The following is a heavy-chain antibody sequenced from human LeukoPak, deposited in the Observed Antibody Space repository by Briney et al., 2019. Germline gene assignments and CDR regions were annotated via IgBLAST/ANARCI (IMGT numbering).Heavy chain of an antibody. J-gene: IGHJ4*02. D-gene: IGHD4-17*01. Sequence: SETLSLTCTVSGGSISSGGYYWSWLRQPPGKGLEWIGYIYHSGSTYYNPSLKSRVTISVDRSKNQFSLKLSSVTAANTAVYYCASIGDYGDYGRDYWGQGTLVTVSS. CDR2: IYHSGST. V-gene: IGHV4-30-2*01. CDR1: GGSISSGGYY. CDR3: ASIGDYGDYGRDY.